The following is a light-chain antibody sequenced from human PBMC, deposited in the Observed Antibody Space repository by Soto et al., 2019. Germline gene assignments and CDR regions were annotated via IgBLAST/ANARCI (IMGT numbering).Light chain of an antibody. CDR3: QQYNNWPPLT. Sequence: EVVMTQSPATLSVSAGETVTLSCRASQSVSTKLAWYQQKPGLAPRLLIFGASTRATGVPARFSGSGPGTEFTLTISSLQSEDFALYYCQQYNNWPPLTFGGGTKVEIK. CDR2: GAS. J-gene: IGKJ4*01. V-gene: IGKV3-15*01. CDR1: QSVSTK.